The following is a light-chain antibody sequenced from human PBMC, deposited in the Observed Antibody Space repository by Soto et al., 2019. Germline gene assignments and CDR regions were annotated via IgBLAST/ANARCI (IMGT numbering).Light chain of an antibody. CDR2: DVT. CDR1: SSDVGGYNY. CDR3: ISYTSSSTLV. J-gene: IGLJ2*01. Sequence: QSVLTQPASVSGSPGQSITISCTGTSSDVGGYNYVSWYQQHPGKAPKLVIYDVTDRPSGVSNRFSGSKSGNTASLTISGLQAEDEAHYYCISYTSSSTLVFGGGTKVTVL. V-gene: IGLV2-14*01.